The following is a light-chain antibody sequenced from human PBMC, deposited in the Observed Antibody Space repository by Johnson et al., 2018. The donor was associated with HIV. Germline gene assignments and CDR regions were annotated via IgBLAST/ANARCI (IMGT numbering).Light chain of an antibody. CDR2: ENN. CDR3: GTWDSSLSAEV. V-gene: IGLV1-51*02. CDR1: SSNIGTNS. Sequence: QSVLTQPPSVSAAPGQKVTISCSGSSSNIGTNSVSWYQQLPGTAPRLLIYENNKRPSGIPDRFSGSKSGTSATLGITVLQTGDEADYYCGTWDSSLSAEVFGTGTKVTVL. J-gene: IGLJ1*01.